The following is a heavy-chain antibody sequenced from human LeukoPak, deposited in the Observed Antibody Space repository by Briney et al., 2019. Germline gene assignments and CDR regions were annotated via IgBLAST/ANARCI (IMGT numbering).Heavy chain of an antibody. CDR1: GYTFTGYY. CDR3: ARGFGYYSSSTSCYSRYFQH. V-gene: IGHV1-2*02. D-gene: IGHD2-2*01. Sequence: APVKVSXKASGYTFTGYYMHWVRQAPGQGLEWMGWINPNSDGTNYAQKFQGRVTMTRDTSISTAYMELSRLRSDDTAVYYCARGFGYYSSSTSCYSRYFQHWGQGTLVTVSS. CDR2: INPNSDGT. J-gene: IGHJ1*01.